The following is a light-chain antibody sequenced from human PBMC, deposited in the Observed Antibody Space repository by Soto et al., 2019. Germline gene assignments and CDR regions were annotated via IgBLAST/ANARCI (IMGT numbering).Light chain of an antibody. V-gene: IGKV3-20*01. CDR3: QQYGSSLLT. CDR2: GAS. Sequence: ELGLTQSPGTLSLSPGERATLSCRASQSVSSSYLAWYQQKPGQAPRLLIYGASIRATGIPDRFSGSGSGTDFTLTISRLEPEDFAVYYCQQYGSSLLTFGGGTTVEIK. J-gene: IGKJ4*01. CDR1: QSVSSSY.